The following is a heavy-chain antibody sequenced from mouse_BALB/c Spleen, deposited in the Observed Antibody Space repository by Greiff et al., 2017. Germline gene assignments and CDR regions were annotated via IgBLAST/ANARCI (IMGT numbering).Heavy chain of an antibody. D-gene: IGHD1-1*01. CDR2: IDPANGNT. V-gene: IGHV14-3*02. J-gene: IGHJ2*01. CDR3: ARDYYGSSPNFDY. CDR1: GFNIKDTY. Sequence: EVQLQQSGAELVKPGASVKLSCTASGFNIKDTYMHWVKQRPEQGLEWIGRIDPANGNTKYDPKFQGKATITADTSSNTAYLQLSSLTSEDTAVYYCARDYYGSSPNFDYWGQGTTLTVSS.